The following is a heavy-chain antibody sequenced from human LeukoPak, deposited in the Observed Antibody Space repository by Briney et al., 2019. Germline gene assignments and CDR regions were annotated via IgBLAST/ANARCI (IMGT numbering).Heavy chain of an antibody. J-gene: IGHJ6*02. Sequence: PGESLKVSCKGSGYSFTSYWIGWVRQMPGKGLEWMGIIYPGGSDTRYSPSFQGQVTISADKSISTAYLQWSSLKASDTAMYYCARQDRVDIVATTGYYGMDVWGQGTTVTVSS. CDR3: ARQDRVDIVATTGYYGMDV. D-gene: IGHD5-12*01. V-gene: IGHV5-51*01. CDR1: GYSFTSYW. CDR2: IYPGGSDT.